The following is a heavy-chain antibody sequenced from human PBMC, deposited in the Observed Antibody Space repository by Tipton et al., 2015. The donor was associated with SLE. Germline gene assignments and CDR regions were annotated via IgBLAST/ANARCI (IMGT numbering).Heavy chain of an antibody. CDR1: GFTFSSYS. J-gene: IGHJ3*02. CDR2: ISSSSSYI. CDR3: ARDLPDYYDSSGYRGFDI. Sequence: GSLRLSCAGSGFTFSSYSMNWVRQAPGKGLEWVSSISSSSSYIYYADSVKGRFTISRDNAKNSLYLQMNSLRAEDTAVYYCARDLPDYYDSSGYRGFDIWGQGTMVTVSS. V-gene: IGHV3-21*01. D-gene: IGHD3-22*01.